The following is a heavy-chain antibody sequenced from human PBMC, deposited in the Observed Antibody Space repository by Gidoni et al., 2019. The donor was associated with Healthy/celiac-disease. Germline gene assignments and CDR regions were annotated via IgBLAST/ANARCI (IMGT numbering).Heavy chain of an antibody. J-gene: IGHJ4*02. CDR1: GGSISSSSYY. Sequence: QLQLQESGPGLVKPSETLSLTCTVSGGSISSSSYYWGWIRQPPGQVLEWIGSICYSGSTYYNPSLKSRVTISVDTSKNQFSLKLSSVTAADTAVYYCARDLRSVGVVVTDYWGQGTLVTVSS. D-gene: IGHD3-22*01. CDR3: ARDLRSVGVVVTDY. CDR2: ICYSGST. V-gene: IGHV4-39*07.